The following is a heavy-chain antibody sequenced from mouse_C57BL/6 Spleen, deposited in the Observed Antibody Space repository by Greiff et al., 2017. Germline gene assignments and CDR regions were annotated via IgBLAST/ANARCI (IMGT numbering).Heavy chain of an antibody. Sequence: QVQLQQPGAELVKPGASVKLSCTASGFTFNSYWIHWVKQRPEQGLEWIGRIHPNSGGTNYTAKFKGKATLTADKSSNTAYLQLSSLTSEDAAVYYCARLYSACSFAYWGQGTTLTVSS. D-gene: IGHD6-1*01. V-gene: IGHV1-64*01. CDR2: IHPNSGGT. CDR3: ARLYSACSFAY. CDR1: GFTFNSYW. J-gene: IGHJ2*01.